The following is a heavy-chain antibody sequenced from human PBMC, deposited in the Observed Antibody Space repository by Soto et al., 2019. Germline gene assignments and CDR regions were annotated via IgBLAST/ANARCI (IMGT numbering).Heavy chain of an antibody. CDR3: AGVPGV. CDR2: MYYSGRT. CDR1: GGSISSGGYY. V-gene: IGHV4-31*03. J-gene: IGHJ4*02. Sequence: QVQLQESGPGLVKPSQTLSLTCTVSGGSISSGGYYWSWIRQHPGKGLEWIAYMYYSGRTYCNPYLKSRVTRSVDTSKNQFSLKLSSVAAAATAVYYCAGVPGVWGQGTLVTVSS. D-gene: IGHD3-10*01.